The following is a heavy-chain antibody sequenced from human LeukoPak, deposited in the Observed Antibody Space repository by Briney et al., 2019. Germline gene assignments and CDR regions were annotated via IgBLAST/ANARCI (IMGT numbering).Heavy chain of an antibody. Sequence: ASVKVSCKASGYTFSDYFMHWVRQAPGQGLKWMGWINPKTGGTTYAQKFQGRVTMTRDMSITTAYMDLSRLRSDDTAVYYCTRAFEYGWFDPWGQGTLVIVSS. CDR3: TRAFEYGWFDP. CDR2: INPKTGGT. V-gene: IGHV1-2*02. D-gene: IGHD4-17*01. CDR1: GYTFSDYF. J-gene: IGHJ5*02.